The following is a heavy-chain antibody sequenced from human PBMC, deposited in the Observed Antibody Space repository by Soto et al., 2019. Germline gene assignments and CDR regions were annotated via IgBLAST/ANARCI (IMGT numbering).Heavy chain of an antibody. V-gene: IGHV5-10-1*01. D-gene: IGHD2-21*02. Sequence: PGASLKISCKGSGYSFTSCWISWVRQMPGKGLEWMGRIDPSDSYTNYSPSFQGHVTISADKSISTAYLQWSSLKASDTAMYYCATNPLAYWCCDCPGVYSYGMDVWCQGTMVT. CDR1: GYSFTSCW. CDR2: IDPSDSYT. CDR3: ATNPLAYWCCDCPGVYSYGMDV. J-gene: IGHJ6*02.